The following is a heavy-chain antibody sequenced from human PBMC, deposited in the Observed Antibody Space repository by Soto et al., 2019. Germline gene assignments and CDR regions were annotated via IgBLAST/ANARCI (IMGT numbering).Heavy chain of an antibody. J-gene: IGHJ6*02. D-gene: IGHD5-18*01. V-gene: IGHV6-1*01. CDR2: TYYRSKWYN. Sequence: SQTLSLTCAISGDSVSSNSAAWNWIRRSPSRGLEWLGRTYYRSKWYNDYAVSVKSRITINPDTSKNQFSLQLNSVTPEDTAVYYCARVRVQLWFCMDVWGQGTTVTVSS. CDR1: GDSVSSNSAA. CDR3: ARVRVQLWFCMDV.